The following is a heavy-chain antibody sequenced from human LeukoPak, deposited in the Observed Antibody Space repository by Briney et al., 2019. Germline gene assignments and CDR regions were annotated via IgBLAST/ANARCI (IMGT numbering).Heavy chain of an antibody. CDR3: ARERASSWYNWFDP. Sequence: PGGSLRLSCAASGFTFSSYWMHWVRQAPGKGLVWVSRINSEGSSTSYADSVKGRFTISRDNAKNTLYLQMNSLRAEDTAVYYCARERASSWYNWFDPWGQGTLVTVSS. CDR2: INSEGSST. CDR1: GFTFSSYW. V-gene: IGHV3-74*01. D-gene: IGHD6-13*01. J-gene: IGHJ5*02.